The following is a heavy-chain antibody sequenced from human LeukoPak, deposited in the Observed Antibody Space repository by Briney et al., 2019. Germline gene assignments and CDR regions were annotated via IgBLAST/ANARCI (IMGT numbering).Heavy chain of an antibody. V-gene: IGHV3-48*04. Sequence: QPGGSLRLSCAASGFMFSSYIMSWVRQAPGKGLEWVSYISSSSSTMYYADSVKGRFTISRDNAKDSLYLQMNSLRAEDTAVYYCARDGVVLTAYSMDYWGQGTLVTVSS. CDR2: ISSSSSTM. D-gene: IGHD3-9*01. CDR3: ARDGVVLTAYSMDY. J-gene: IGHJ4*02. CDR1: GFMFSSYI.